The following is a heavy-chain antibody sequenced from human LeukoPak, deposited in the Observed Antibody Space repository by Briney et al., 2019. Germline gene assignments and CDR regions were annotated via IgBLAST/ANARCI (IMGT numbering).Heavy chain of an antibody. CDR1: GFTFSSYA. V-gene: IGHV3-23*01. D-gene: IGHD6-19*01. CDR3: AKDLQWLVINY. J-gene: IGHJ4*02. Sequence: GGSLRLSCAASGFTFSSYAMSWVRQAPGKGLEWVSAISGSGGSTYYADSVKGRFTISRDNSKNTLYLQVNSLRAEDTAVYYCAKDLQWLVINYWGQGTLVTVSS. CDR2: ISGSGGST.